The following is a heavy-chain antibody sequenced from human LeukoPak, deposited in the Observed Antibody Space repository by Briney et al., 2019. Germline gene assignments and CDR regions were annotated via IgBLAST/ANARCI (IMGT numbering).Heavy chain of an antibody. D-gene: IGHD3-3*01. CDR2: ISSSGSTI. V-gene: IGHV3-11*01. Sequence: GGSLRLSCAASGFTFSDNYMSWIRQAPGKGLEWVSYISSSGSTIYYADSVKGRFTISRDNAKNSLYLQMNSLRAEDTAVYYCARDLRFLEWLGGLNYYYYYMDVWGKGTTVTVSS. CDR3: ARDLRFLEWLGGLNYYYYYMDV. J-gene: IGHJ6*03. CDR1: GFTFSDNY.